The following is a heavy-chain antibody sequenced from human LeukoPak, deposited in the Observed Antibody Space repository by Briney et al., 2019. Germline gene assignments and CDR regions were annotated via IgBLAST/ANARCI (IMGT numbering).Heavy chain of an antibody. J-gene: IGHJ4*02. V-gene: IGHV3-7*01. D-gene: IGHD4-17*01. Sequence: GSLRLSCAASGFTFSSYGMHWVRQAPGKGLEWVATIRQDGSQKYYVDSVKGRFTISRDNAKNSLYLQMNSLRAEDTAVYYCARESGSVTSEVDFDYWGQGTLVTVSS. CDR3: ARESGSVTSEVDFDY. CDR1: GFTFSSYG. CDR2: IRQDGSQK.